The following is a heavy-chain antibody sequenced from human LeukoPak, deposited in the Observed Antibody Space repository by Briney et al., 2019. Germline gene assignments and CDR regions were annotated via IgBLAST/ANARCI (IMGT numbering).Heavy chain of an antibody. V-gene: IGHV4-59*01. CDR3: AREAPLYYYGMDV. CDR1: GGSISSYY. CDR2: IYYSGST. Sequence: SETLSLTCTVSGGSISSYYWSWIRQPPGKGLEWIGYIYYSGSTNYNPSLKSRITISVDTSKNQFSLKLSSVTAADTAVYYCAREAPLYYYGMDVWGQGTTVTVSS. J-gene: IGHJ6*02.